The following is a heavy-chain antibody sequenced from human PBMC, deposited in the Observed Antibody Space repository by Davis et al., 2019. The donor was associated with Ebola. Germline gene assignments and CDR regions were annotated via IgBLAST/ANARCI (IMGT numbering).Heavy chain of an antibody. Sequence: GESLKISCAASGFTFSGYAMSWVRQAPGKGLEWVSGISGSDGSTYYADSVRGRFTISRDNSKNTLFLQMNSLIIEDTAVYYCAKTGDWQPYQNLDYWGQGTLVTVSS. CDR1: GFTFSGYA. CDR3: AKTGDWQPYQNLDY. V-gene: IGHV3-23*01. D-gene: IGHD3/OR15-3a*01. CDR2: ISGSDGST. J-gene: IGHJ1*01.